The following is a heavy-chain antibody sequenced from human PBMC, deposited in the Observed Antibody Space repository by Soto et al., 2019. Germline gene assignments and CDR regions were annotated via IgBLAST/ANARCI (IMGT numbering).Heavy chain of an antibody. Sequence: GGSLRLSCAASGFTFSSYAMSWVRQAPGKGLEWVSAISGSGGSTYYADSVKGRFTISRDNSKNTLYLQMNSLRAEDTAVYYCAKDRISGREGYSSSWLTSGDYFDYWGQGTLVTVSS. J-gene: IGHJ4*02. D-gene: IGHD6-13*01. CDR2: ISGSGGST. V-gene: IGHV3-23*01. CDR3: AKDRISGREGYSSSWLTSGDYFDY. CDR1: GFTFSSYA.